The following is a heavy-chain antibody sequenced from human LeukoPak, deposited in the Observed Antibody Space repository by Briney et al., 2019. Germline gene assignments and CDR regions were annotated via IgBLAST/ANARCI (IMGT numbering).Heavy chain of an antibody. CDR2: ICNSSSYI. Sequence: GGSLRLSCAASGFTFSSYSMNWVRQAPGKGLEWVAAICNSSSYIYYADSVKGRLTISRDNAKNTLYLQMNSLRAEDTAVYYRARDGVSVGIAGPPGYWRQGTMVTVRS. CDR3: ARDGVSVGIAGPPGY. V-gene: IGHV3-21*01. CDR1: GFTFSSYS. D-gene: IGHD6-13*01. J-gene: IGHJ4*02.